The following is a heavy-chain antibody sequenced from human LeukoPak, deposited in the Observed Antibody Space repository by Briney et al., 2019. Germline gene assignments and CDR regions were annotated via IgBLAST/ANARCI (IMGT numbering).Heavy chain of an antibody. V-gene: IGHV4-39*07. J-gene: IGHJ6*03. CDR1: GGSISSSSYY. D-gene: IGHD6-13*01. CDR3: ASTSAYSSSWYGGYYYYYMDV. CDR2: IYYSGST. Sequence: PSETLSLTCTVSGGSISSSSYYWGWIRQPPGKGLEWIGSIYYSGSTYYNPSLKSRVTISVDTSKNQFSLKLSSVTAADTAVYYCASTSAYSSSWYGGYYYYYMDVWGKGTTVTVSS.